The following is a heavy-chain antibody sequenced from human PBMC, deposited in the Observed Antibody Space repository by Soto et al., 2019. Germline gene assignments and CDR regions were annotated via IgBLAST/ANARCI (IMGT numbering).Heavy chain of an antibody. D-gene: IGHD2-2*01. CDR1: GGTFSSYT. CDR2: IIPILGIA. CDR3: ARWSSMGAFDI. Sequence: QVQLVQSGAEVKKPGSSVKVSCKASGGTFSSYTISWVRQAPGQGLEWMGRIIPILGIANYAQKFQGRGTMTADKSTSTAYMELSRLRSEDTAVYYCARWSSMGAFDIWGEGTMVTVSS. V-gene: IGHV1-69*02. J-gene: IGHJ3*02.